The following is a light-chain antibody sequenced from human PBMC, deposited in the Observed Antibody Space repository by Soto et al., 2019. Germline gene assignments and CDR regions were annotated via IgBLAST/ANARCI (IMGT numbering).Light chain of an antibody. CDR2: GNT. Sequence: QSVLTQPPSVSGAPGQRVTIYCTGSSSTIGAGYDVHWYQQLPGRAPKLLSYGNTNRPSGVPDRFSGSKSGTSASLAITGLQAEDEADYYCLSFDSSLSVVFGGGTKVTVL. CDR1: SSTIGAGYD. V-gene: IGLV1-40*01. J-gene: IGLJ2*01. CDR3: LSFDSSLSVV.